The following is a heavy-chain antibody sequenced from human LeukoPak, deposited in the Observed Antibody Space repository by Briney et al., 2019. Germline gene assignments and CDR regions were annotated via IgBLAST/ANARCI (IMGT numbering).Heavy chain of an antibody. CDR3: AKDGYGSGSYSSDFDY. Sequence: GGSLRLSCAASGFTFSSYAMSWVRQAPGKGLEWVPAISGSGGSTYYADSVKGRFTNSRDNSKNTLYLQMNSLRAEDTAVYYCAKDGYGSGSYSSDFDYWGQGTLVTVSS. V-gene: IGHV3-23*01. J-gene: IGHJ4*02. D-gene: IGHD3-10*01. CDR2: ISGSGGST. CDR1: GFTFSSYA.